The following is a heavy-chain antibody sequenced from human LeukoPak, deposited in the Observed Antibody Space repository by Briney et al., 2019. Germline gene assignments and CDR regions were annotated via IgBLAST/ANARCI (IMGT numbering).Heavy chain of an antibody. CDR1: GGSFSGYY. CDR3: ARGHWLYYYDSSGYYY. V-gene: IGHV4-34*01. D-gene: IGHD3-22*01. CDR2: INHSGST. Sequence: PSETLSLTCAVYGGSFSGYYWSWIRQPPGKGLEWIGEINHSGSTNCNPSLKSRVTISVDTSKNQFSLKLSSVTAADTAVYYCARGHWLYYYDSSGYYYWGQGTLVTVSS. J-gene: IGHJ4*02.